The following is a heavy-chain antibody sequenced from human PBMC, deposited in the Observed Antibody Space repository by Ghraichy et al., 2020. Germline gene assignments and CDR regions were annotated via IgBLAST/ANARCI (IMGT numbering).Heavy chain of an antibody. CDR3: ARGSRFLEWLSHDY. J-gene: IGHJ4*02. D-gene: IGHD3-3*01. V-gene: IGHV3-21*01. Sequence: GESLNISCAASGFTFSSYSMNWVRQAPGKGLEWVSSISSSSSYIYYADSVKGRFTISRDNAKNSLYLQMNSLRAEDTAVYYCARGSRFLEWLSHDYWGQGTLVTVSS. CDR2: ISSSSSYI. CDR1: GFTFSSYS.